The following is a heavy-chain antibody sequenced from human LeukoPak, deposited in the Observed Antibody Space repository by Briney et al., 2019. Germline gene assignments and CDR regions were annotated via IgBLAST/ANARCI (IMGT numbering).Heavy chain of an antibody. J-gene: IGHJ4*02. CDR1: GFTFSSYS. D-gene: IGHD2-2*01. CDR3: AKGGSRSSTSCYVY. CDR2: ISSSSSYI. Sequence: GGSLRLSCAASGFTFSSYSMNWVRQAPGKGLEWVSSISSSSSYIYYADSVKGRFTISRDNAKNSLYLQMNRLRAEDTAVYYCAKGGSRSSTSCYVYWGQGTLVTVSS. V-gene: IGHV3-21*04.